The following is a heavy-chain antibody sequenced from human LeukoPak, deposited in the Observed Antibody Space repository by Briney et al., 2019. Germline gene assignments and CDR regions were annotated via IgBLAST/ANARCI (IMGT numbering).Heavy chain of an antibody. CDR2: ISAYNGNT. D-gene: IGHD1-1*01. CDR3: VRSSPPGWNYYFDY. CDR1: GYTFTSYG. J-gene: IGHJ4*02. V-gene: IGHV1-18*01. Sequence: GASVKVSCKASGYTFTSYGISWVRQAPGQGLEWMGWISAYNGNTNYAQKLQGRVTMTTDTSTSTAYMELRSLRSDDTAVYYCVRSSPPGWNYYFDYWGQGTLVTVSS.